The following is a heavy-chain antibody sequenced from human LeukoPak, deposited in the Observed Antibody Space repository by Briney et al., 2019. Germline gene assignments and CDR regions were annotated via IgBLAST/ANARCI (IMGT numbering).Heavy chain of an antibody. J-gene: IGHJ6*03. CDR2: IYYSGST. V-gene: IGHV4-59*12. CDR3: ARDGAWSGVSNYYYYYYMDV. Sequence: SETLSLTCTVSGGSISRNAWSWIRQPPGKGLEWIGYIYYSGSTNYNPSLKSRVTTSVDTSKNQFSLKLSSVTAADTAVYYCARDGAWSGVSNYYYYYYMDVWGKGTTVTVSS. D-gene: IGHD3-3*01. CDR1: GGSISRNA.